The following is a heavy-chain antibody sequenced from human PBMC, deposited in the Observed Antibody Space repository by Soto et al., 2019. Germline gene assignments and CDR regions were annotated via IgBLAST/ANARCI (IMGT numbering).Heavy chain of an antibody. CDR1: GGTFSRYA. D-gene: IGHD4-17*01. CDR2: IIPIFCTA. V-gene: IGHV1-69*12. Sequence: QVQLVQSGAEVKKPGSSVKVSCKASGGTFSRYAISWVRQAPGQGLEWMGGIIPIFCTANYAQKLQGRVTITADESTSTAYMELSSLRSEDTAVYYCARYLSTVTTAGDGMDVWVQGTTVTVSS. J-gene: IGHJ6*02. CDR3: ARYLSTVTTAGDGMDV.